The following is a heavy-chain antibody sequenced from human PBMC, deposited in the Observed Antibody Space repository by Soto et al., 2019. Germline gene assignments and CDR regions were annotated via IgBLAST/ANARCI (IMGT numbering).Heavy chain of an antibody. V-gene: IGHV3-64*01. CDR2: IRTNGGST. D-gene: IGHD4-17*01. CDR3: ARGDDYVPFDY. CDR1: GFIFSAYP. Sequence: EVPLVESGGGLVQPGGSLRLSCAASGFIFSAYPMHWVRQAPGKGLEYVSAIRTNGGSTYYANSVKGRFTISRDNSKNTLYLQMGSLRADDMAIYYCARGDDYVPFDYWGQGTVVTVSS. J-gene: IGHJ4*02.